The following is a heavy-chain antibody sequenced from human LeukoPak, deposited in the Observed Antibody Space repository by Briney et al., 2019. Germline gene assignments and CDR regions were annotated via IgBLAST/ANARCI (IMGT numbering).Heavy chain of an antibody. CDR1: GDSISSSGFY. CDR3: ARRVDSYGSGSYSYFDY. V-gene: IGHV4-39*01. Sequence: PSETLPLTCTVSGDSISSSGFYWGWIRQPPGKGLEWIGSISYSGSTYYNPSLKSRVTMSVDTSKNQFSLRLSSVTAADTAVYYCARRVDSYGSGSYSYFDYWGQGTLVTVSS. CDR2: ISYSGST. J-gene: IGHJ4*02. D-gene: IGHD3-10*01.